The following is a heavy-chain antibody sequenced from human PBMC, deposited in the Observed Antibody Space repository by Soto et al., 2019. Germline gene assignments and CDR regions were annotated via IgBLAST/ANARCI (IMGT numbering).Heavy chain of an antibody. CDR3: ASEAPPVLRFLEWSPSPYGMDV. Sequence: RASVKVSCKASGYTFTSYYMHWVRQAPGQGLEWMGIINPSGGSTSYAQKFQGRVTMTRDTSTSTVYMEPSSLRSEDTAVYYCASEAPPVLRFLEWSPSPYGMDVWGQGTTVTVSS. CDR1: GYTFTSYY. CDR2: INPSGGST. D-gene: IGHD3-3*01. V-gene: IGHV1-46*01. J-gene: IGHJ6*02.